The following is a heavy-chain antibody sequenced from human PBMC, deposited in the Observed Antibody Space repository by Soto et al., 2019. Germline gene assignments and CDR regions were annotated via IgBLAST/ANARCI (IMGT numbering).Heavy chain of an antibody. J-gene: IGHJ6*02. V-gene: IGHV4-39*07. CDR2: IYYSGST. CDR1: GGSISSSSYY. D-gene: IGHD6-13*01. CDR3: ARDSSSSWYYYYYGMDV. Sequence: SETLSLTCTVSGGSISSSSYYWGWIRQPPGKGLEWIGNIYYSGSTYYNPSLKSRVTISVDTSKNQFSLKLSSVTAADTAVYYCARDSSSSWYYYYYGMDVWGQGTTVTVSS.